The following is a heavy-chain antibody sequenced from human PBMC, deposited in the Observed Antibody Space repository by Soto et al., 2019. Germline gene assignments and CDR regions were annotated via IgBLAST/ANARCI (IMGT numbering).Heavy chain of an antibody. D-gene: IGHD6-13*01. V-gene: IGHV3-23*01. CDR1: GFTFSSYA. Sequence: GGSLRLSCAASGFTFSSYAMSWVRQAPGKGLEWVSAISGSGGSTYYADSVKGRFTISRDNSKNTLYLQMNSLRAEDTAVYYCAKHSSSFTWTGAYYFDYGVQGTLVTVSS. CDR3: AKHSSSFTWTGAYYFDY. CDR2: ISGSGGST. J-gene: IGHJ4*02.